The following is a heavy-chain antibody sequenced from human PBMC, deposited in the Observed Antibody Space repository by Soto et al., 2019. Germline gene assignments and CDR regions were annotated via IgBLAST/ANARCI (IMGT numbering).Heavy chain of an antibody. CDR1: GASIGYGNYA. Sequence: PSETLSLTCTVSGASIGYGNYAWSWIRQTPGKGLEWIGYINHLETTFYNPSFESRLTLSIDRAKNQFSLNLNSMSAADRAVYFCARGGGSDYFDYWGQGILVTVSS. V-gene: IGHV4-30-2*01. D-gene: IGHD1-26*01. CDR2: INHLETT. CDR3: ARGGGSDYFDY. J-gene: IGHJ4*02.